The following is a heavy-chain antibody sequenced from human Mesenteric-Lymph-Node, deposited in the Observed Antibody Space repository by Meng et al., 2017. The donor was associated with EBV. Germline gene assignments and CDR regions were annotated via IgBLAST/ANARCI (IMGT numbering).Heavy chain of an antibody. CDR2: IHYSGST. Sequence: QGQLRESGPGLVKPSETLSLTCTVSGGSVTSGSYYWNWIRQPPGKRLEWIGYIHYSGSTNYNPSLKSQITISVDTSKNQLPLRVSHVTAADTAVYYCARGRRGVQYFDFWGQGALVTVSS. D-gene: IGHD1-1*01. V-gene: IGHV4-61*01. J-gene: IGHJ4*02. CDR3: ARGRRGVQYFDF. CDR1: GGSVTSGSYY.